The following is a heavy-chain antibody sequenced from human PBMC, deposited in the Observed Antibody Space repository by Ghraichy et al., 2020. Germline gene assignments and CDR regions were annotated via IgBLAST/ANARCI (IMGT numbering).Heavy chain of an antibody. CDR1: GYTFTGYY. CDR3: ARDLTGTSCLLPFCLTGPFDI. CDR2: INPNSGGT. Sequence: ASVKVSCKASGYTFTGYYMHWVRQAPGQGLEWMGWINPNSGGTNYAQKFQGWVTMTRDTSISTAYMELSRLRSDVTAVYYCARDLTGTSCLLPFCLTGPFDIWGQGTMVTVSS. J-gene: IGHJ3*02. V-gene: IGHV1-2*04. D-gene: IGHD2-2*01.